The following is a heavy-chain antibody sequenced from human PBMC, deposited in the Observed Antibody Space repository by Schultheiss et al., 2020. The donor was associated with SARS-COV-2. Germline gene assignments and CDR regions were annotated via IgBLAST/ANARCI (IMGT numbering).Heavy chain of an antibody. CDR2: IRSKAYGGTT. Sequence: GGSLRLSCAASGFSFTTSWLSWVRQAPGKGLEWVGFIRSKAYGGTTEYAASVKGRFTISRDNAKNSLYLQMNSLRAEDTAVYYCAREKESSTVTTFFRNYYYGMDVWGQGTTVTVSS. CDR1: GFSFTTSW. CDR3: AREKESSTVTTFFRNYYYGMDV. V-gene: IGHV3-71*01. J-gene: IGHJ6*02. D-gene: IGHD4-11*01.